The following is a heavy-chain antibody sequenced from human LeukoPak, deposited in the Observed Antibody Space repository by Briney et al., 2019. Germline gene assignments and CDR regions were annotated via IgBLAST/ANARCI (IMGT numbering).Heavy chain of an antibody. CDR1: GGSISSGGYY. V-gene: IGHV4-30-2*01. J-gene: IGHJ2*01. CDR2: IYHSGST. CDR3: ARYSRRGDKQYTASDFQRNWYFDL. Sequence: SQTLSLTCTVSGGSISSGGYYWSWIRQPPGKGLEWIGYIYHSGSTNYNPSLKSRVTMSVDTSKNQFSLKLSSVTAADTAVYYCARYSRRGDKQYTASDFQRNWYFDLWGRGTLVTVSS. D-gene: IGHD2-2*02.